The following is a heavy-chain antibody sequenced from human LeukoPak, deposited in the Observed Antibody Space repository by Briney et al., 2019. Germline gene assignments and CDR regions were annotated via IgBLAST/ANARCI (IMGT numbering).Heavy chain of an antibody. CDR3: ARDLDTYYGMDV. CDR1: GFTVSSNY. Sequence: PGGSLRLSCAASGFTVSSNYMSWVRQAPGKGLEWVSYITSRSTTIYYADSVKGRFTITRDNAKNSLYLQMNSLRAEDTAVYYCARDLDTYYGMDVWGQGTTVTVSS. V-gene: IGHV3-48*01. D-gene: IGHD5-18*01. CDR2: ITSRSTTI. J-gene: IGHJ6*02.